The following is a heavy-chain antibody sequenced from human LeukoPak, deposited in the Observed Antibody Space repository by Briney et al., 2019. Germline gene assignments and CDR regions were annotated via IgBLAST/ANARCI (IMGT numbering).Heavy chain of an antibody. CDR1: GYTFTSYG. Sequence: GASVKVSCKASGYTFTSYGIRWVRQAPGQGLEWMGWISAYNGNTNYAQKLQGRVTMTTDTSTSTAYMELRSLRSDDTAVYYCARGYCSSTSCYTFDYWGQEPWSPSPQ. CDR3: ARGYCSSTSCYTFDY. D-gene: IGHD2-2*02. J-gene: IGHJ4*01. CDR2: ISAYNGNT. V-gene: IGHV1-18*01.